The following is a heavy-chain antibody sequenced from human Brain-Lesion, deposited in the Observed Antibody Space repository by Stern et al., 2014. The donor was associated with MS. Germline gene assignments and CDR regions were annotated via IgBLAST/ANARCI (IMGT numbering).Heavy chain of an antibody. CDR3: ARGLYYFDY. Sequence: VQLLESGGGVVQPGRSLKLSCAASGFTFSAYGMHWVRQAPGKGLEWVAVIWFDGSTKCYADSVKGRFTISRDNSKNTLYLQLNSLRAEDTAVFYCARGLYYFDYWGRGTLVTVSS. CDR2: IWFDGSTK. V-gene: IGHV3-33*01. CDR1: GFTFSAYG. J-gene: IGHJ4*02.